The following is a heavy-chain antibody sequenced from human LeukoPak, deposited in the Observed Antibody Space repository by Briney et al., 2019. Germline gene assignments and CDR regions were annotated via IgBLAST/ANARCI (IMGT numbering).Heavy chain of an antibody. CDR3: AKDQTMMGYNWFDP. J-gene: IGHJ5*02. V-gene: IGHV3-23*01. CDR2: ISGSGGST. CDR1: GFTFSSYA. Sequence: GGSLSLSCAASGFTFSSYAMSWVRQAPGKGGEWVSAISGSGGSTDYAESVKGRFTISRDSSKNTLYLQMNSLRAEETAVYYCAKDQTMMGYNWFDPWGQGTLVTVSS. D-gene: IGHD3-22*01.